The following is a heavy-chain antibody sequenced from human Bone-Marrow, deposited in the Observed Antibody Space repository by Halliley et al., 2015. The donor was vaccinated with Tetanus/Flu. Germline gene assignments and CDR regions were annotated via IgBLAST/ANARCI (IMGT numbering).Heavy chain of an antibody. D-gene: IGHD3-22*01. CDR3: ARLGSRGYDY. CDR2: ICPSDSDT. V-gene: IGHV5-51*01. Sequence: LEWMGIICPSDSDTTYSPSFQGQVPISADKSISTAYLQWSSLKPPDTAIYYCARLGSRGYDYWGQGTLVTVSS. J-gene: IGHJ4*02.